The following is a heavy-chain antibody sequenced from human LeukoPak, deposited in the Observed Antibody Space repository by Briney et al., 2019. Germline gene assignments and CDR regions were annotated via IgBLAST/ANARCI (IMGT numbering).Heavy chain of an antibody. CDR1: GFTFNSYA. CDR3: AKGVDGYCSSDSCYAYDC. V-gene: IGHV3-23*01. CDR2: LGGSGGSI. Sequence: GGSLRLSCAASGFTFNSYAMSWVRQAPGKGLEWVSGLGGSGGSINYADSVKGRFTISRDNSKNTLYLQMNSLRAEDTAVYWCAKGVDGYCSSDSCYAYDCWGQGTLVTVSS. J-gene: IGHJ4*02. D-gene: IGHD2-2*01.